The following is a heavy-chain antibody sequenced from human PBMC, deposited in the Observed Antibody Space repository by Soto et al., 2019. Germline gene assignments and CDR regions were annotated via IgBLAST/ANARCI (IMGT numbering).Heavy chain of an antibody. CDR2: INHSGST. J-gene: IGHJ5*02. Sequence: PSETLSLTCAVYGGSFSGYYWSWIRQPPGKGMERIGEINHSGSTNYNPSLKNRVTISVDTSKNQFSLKLSSVTAADTAVYYCARLQPRYCSSTSCYGGYNWFDPLGQGTLVTVSS. CDR1: GGSFSGYY. CDR3: ARLQPRYCSSTSCYGGYNWFDP. D-gene: IGHD2-2*01. V-gene: IGHV4-34*01.